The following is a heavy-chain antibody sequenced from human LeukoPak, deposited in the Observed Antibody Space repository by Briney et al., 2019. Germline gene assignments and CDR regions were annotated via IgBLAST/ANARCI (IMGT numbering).Heavy chain of an antibody. CDR2: FYHGGST. J-gene: IGHJ5*02. CDR1: GGSISSYY. CDR3: AREKIAYYDNSGRGWFDP. V-gene: IGHV4-59*04. Sequence: SETLSLTCTVSGGSISSYYWSWIRQPPGKGLEWIGTFYHGGSTYYNPSLKSRVTISVDTSKKQFSLKLSSVTAADTAVYYCAREKIAYYDNSGRGWFDPWGQGTLVTVSS. D-gene: IGHD3-22*01.